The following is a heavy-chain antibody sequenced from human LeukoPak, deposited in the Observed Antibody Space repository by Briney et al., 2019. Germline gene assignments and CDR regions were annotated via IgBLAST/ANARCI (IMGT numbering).Heavy chain of an antibody. CDR1: GFTFSSYA. V-gene: IGHV3-23*01. CDR3: AKGDYGSGLNYYYGMDV. J-gene: IGHJ6*02. D-gene: IGHD3-10*01. CDR2: ISGSGSST. Sequence: GGSLRLSCAASGFTFSSYAMSWVRQAPGKGLEWVSGISGSGSSTYYADSVKGRFTISRDNSKNALYLQMNSLRAEDTAVYYCAKGDYGSGLNYYYGMDVWGQGTTVTVSS.